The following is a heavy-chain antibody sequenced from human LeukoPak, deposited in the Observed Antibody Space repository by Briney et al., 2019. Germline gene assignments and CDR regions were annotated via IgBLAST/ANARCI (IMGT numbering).Heavy chain of an antibody. CDR1: GITLSNYG. CDR3: AKRGVVIRVILVGFHKEAYYFES. Sequence: GGSLRLSCAVSGITLSNYGMSWVRQAPGKGLEWVAGISDGGGSTKYADSVKGRFTIARDNRKNTLYLQMNSLRAEDTAVYFCAKRGVVIRVILVGFHKEAYYFESWGQGALVTVSS. V-gene: IGHV3-23*01. CDR2: ISDGGGST. D-gene: IGHD3/OR15-3a*01. J-gene: IGHJ4*02.